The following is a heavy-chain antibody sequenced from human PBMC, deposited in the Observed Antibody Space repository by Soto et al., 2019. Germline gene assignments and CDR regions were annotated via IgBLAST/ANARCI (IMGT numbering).Heavy chain of an antibody. CDR2: INAGNGNT. Sequence: ASVKVSCKASGYTFTSYAMHWVRQAPGQRLEWMGWINAGNGNTKYSQKFQGRVTITRDTSASTAYMELSSLRSEDTAVYYCARDQYSYDRSGHTGGFDTWGQGTLVTVSS. J-gene: IGHJ5*02. D-gene: IGHD3-22*01. V-gene: IGHV1-3*01. CDR3: ARDQYSYDRSGHTGGFDT. CDR1: GYTFTSYA.